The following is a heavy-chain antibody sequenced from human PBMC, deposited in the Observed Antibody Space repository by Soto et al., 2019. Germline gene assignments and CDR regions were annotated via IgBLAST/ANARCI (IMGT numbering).Heavy chain of an antibody. CDR1: GFTVSSNY. Sequence: EVQLVETGGGLIQPGGSLRLSCAASGFTVSSNYMSWVRQAPGKGLEWVSVIYSGGSTYYADSLKGRFTISRDNSKNTLYLQMNRLRAEDTAVYYCASTAAGTGRGKIDYWGQGTLVTVSS. CDR3: ASTAAGTGRGKIDY. V-gene: IGHV3-53*02. CDR2: IYSGGST. D-gene: IGHD6-13*01. J-gene: IGHJ4*02.